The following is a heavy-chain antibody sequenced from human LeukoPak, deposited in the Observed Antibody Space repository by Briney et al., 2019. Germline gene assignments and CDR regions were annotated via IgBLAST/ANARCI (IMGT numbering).Heavy chain of an antibody. D-gene: IGHD4-23*01. Sequence: GGSLRLSCAASGFTFSSYAMNWVRQPPGKGLEWVSSGSSGSVYKFYADSVKGRFVSSRYNAQNSLYLQINSLRVEDTAVYYCAREVGDNGGNFDCWGQGTLVTVSA. CDR2: GSSGSVYK. CDR3: AREVGDNGGNFDC. J-gene: IGHJ4*02. V-gene: IGHV3-21*01. CDR1: GFTFSSYA.